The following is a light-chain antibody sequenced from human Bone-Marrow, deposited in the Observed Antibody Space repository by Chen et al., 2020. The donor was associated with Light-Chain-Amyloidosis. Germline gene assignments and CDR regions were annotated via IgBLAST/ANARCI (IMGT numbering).Light chain of an antibody. Sequence: QSALTQPASVSGSPGQSITISCTGTSSDVGGYNLVSWYQQHPGKAPKLMIYGVSKRPSGVSHRFSGSKSGNTASLTISGLQAEDESDYYCRSYAGDSTYVFGIGTKVTVL. CDR1: SSDVGGYNL. CDR3: RSYAGDSTYV. CDR2: GVS. V-gene: IGLV2-23*02. J-gene: IGLJ1*01.